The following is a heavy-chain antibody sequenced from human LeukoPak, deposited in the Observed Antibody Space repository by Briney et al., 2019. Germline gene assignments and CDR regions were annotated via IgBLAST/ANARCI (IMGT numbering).Heavy chain of an antibody. D-gene: IGHD4-17*01. Sequence: SETLSLTCTVSGGSISGSYWSWIRQPPGKGLEWIAYMYNSGSTNYNPSLKSRVTISIDTSKNQFSLKLSSLTAADTAIYYCARGIGSYGDYGYWGQGILVTVSS. CDR3: ARGIGSYGDYGY. V-gene: IGHV4-59*01. J-gene: IGHJ4*02. CDR1: GGSISGSY. CDR2: MYNSGST.